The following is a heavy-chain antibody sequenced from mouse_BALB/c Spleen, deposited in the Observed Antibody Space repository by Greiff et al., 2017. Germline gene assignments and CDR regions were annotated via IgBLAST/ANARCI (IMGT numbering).Heavy chain of an antibody. V-gene: IGHV3-2*02. D-gene: IGHD2-10*01. J-gene: IGHJ4*01. CDR3: ATYYGNYGAMDY. CDR2: ISYSGST. Sequence: DVKVEESGPGLVKPSQSLSLTCTVTGYSITSDYAWNWIRQFPGNKLEWMGYISYSGSTSYNPSLKSRISITRDTSKNQFFLQLNSVTTEDTATYYCATYYGNYGAMDYWGQGTSVTVSS. CDR1: GYSITSDYA.